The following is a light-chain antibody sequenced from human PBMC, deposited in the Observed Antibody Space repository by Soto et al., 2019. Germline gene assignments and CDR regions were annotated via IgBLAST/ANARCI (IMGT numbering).Light chain of an antibody. V-gene: IGKV1-17*03. Sequence: DIQITQSPSDVSACVGVRVTITCRASQDISNFLVWFQQRPGKVPKRLMYSANRLESGVPSRFSGSGSGTEFTLTISSLQPEDFATYYCLQHKSYPRTFGQGTKVDIK. CDR3: LQHKSYPRT. CDR2: SAN. CDR1: QDISNF. J-gene: IGKJ1*01.